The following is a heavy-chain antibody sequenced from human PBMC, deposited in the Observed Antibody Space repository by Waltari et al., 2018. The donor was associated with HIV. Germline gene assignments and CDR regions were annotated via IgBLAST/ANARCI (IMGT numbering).Heavy chain of an antibody. V-gene: IGHV3-11*04. Sequence: QVQLVESGGGLVKPGGSLTLSCATSGFTFIDHYMSWVRQAPGKWLEWVSYISRTGGSTYYADSVKGRFTISRDNADNSLLLQMNNLRAEDTAIYYCVRGSGAGYGDFAHYFDSWGQGTLVTVSS. CDR3: VRGSGAGYGDFAHYFDS. D-gene: IGHD4-17*01. CDR2: ISRTGGST. J-gene: IGHJ4*02. CDR1: GFTFIDHY.